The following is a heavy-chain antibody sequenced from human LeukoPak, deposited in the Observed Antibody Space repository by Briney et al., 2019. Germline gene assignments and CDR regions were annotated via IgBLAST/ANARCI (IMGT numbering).Heavy chain of an antibody. CDR1: GASISSHY. Sequence: PSETLSLTCSVSGASISSHYWSWIRRPPGKGLEWIGYIYYSGSTNYNPSLKSRVTISVDTSKNQFSLKLTSVTAADTAVYYCARYSDSSGYYDYWGQGTLVTVSS. V-gene: IGHV4-59*11. CDR2: IYYSGST. CDR3: ARYSDSSGYYDY. D-gene: IGHD3-22*01. J-gene: IGHJ4*02.